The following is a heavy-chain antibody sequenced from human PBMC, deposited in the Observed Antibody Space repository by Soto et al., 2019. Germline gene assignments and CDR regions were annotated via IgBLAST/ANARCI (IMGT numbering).Heavy chain of an antibody. J-gene: IGHJ4*02. Sequence: SQPLSLTCAVYGGSFSGYYWSWIRQPPGKGLEWIGEINHSGSTNYNPSLKSRVTISVDTSKNQFSLKLISVTAADTAVYYCARGQRYYGSGSFDYWGQGTLVTVSS. CDR1: GGSFSGYY. CDR2: INHSGST. CDR3: ARGQRYYGSGSFDY. V-gene: IGHV4-34*01. D-gene: IGHD3-10*01.